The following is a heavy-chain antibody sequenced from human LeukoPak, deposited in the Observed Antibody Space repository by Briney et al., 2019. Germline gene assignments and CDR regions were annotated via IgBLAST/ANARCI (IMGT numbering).Heavy chain of an antibody. V-gene: IGHV3-74*01. Sequence: GGSLRLSCAASGFTLSSYWMHWVRQAPGKGLVWVSRINSDGSSTSYADSVKGRFTISRDNAKNTLYLQMNSLRAEDTAVYYCARNLLNSSGYYNDDYWGQGTLVTVSS. CDR2: INSDGSST. J-gene: IGHJ4*02. D-gene: IGHD3-22*01. CDR3: ARNLLNSSGYYNDDY. CDR1: GFTLSSYW.